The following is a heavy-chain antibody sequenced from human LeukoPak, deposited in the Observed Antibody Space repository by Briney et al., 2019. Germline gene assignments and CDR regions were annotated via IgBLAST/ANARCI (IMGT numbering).Heavy chain of an antibody. Sequence: PGGSLRLSCAASGFTFIDYDMHWVRQVIGKGLEWVSAIGIRGDTHYSGSVKGRFTISRENAESSLYLQMNSLRAEDTAVYCCARGGLQVSGIDEFDYWGQGTLVTVSS. J-gene: IGHJ4*02. CDR1: GFTFIDYD. D-gene: IGHD6-19*01. CDR2: IGIRGDT. V-gene: IGHV3-13*01. CDR3: ARGGLQVSGIDEFDY.